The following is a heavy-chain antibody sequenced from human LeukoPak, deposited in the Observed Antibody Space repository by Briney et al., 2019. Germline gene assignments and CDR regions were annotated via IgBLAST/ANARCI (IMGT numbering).Heavy chain of an antibody. Sequence: ASVPVSCKASGYTFNRYYMHWVRQAPGQGLEWMGWINPNSGGTNYAQKFQGRVTMTRDTSISTAYMELSRLRSDDTAVYYCARGPSTDRMGGNNWFDPWGQGTLVTVSS. CDR1: GYTFNRYY. CDR2: INPNSGGT. V-gene: IGHV1-2*02. J-gene: IGHJ5*02. CDR3: ARGPSTDRMGGNNWFDP. D-gene: IGHD1-26*01.